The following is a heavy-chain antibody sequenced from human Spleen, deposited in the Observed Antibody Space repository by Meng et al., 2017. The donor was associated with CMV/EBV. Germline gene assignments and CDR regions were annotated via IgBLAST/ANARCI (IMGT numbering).Heavy chain of an antibody. D-gene: IGHD2-15*01. J-gene: IGHJ4*02. V-gene: IGHV1-2*02. CDR2: INPNSGGT. CDR3: ARTLLNFDY. CDR1: GYPFISYG. Sequence: ASVKVSCKTSGYPFISYGISWVRQAPGQGLEWMGWINPNSGGTNYAQKFQGRVTMTRDTSISTAYMELSRLRSDDTAVYYCARTLLNFDYWGQGTLVTVSS.